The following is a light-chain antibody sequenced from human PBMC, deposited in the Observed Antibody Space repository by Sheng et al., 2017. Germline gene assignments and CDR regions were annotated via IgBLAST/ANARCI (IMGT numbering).Light chain of an antibody. J-gene: IGLJ2*01. CDR2: SND. Sequence: QSVLTQPPSASGTPGQRVTISCSGSSSNIGTYYVYWYRQFPGTAPKLLIESNDRRPSGVPDRFSGSKSGTSASLAISGLRSEDEAEYYCAAWDDSLSGPVFGGGTKLAVL. V-gene: IGLV1-47*02. CDR3: AAWDDSLSGPV. CDR1: SSNIGTYY.